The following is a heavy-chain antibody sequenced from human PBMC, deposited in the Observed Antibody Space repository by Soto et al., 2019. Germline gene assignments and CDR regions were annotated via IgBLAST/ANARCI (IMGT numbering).Heavy chain of an antibody. D-gene: IGHD1-1*01. CDR3: VRRHVSETGIYWFDP. Sequence: QVQLVQSGTEVKKPGASVKVSCKDSGYTFTSYGIHWVRQAPGQRLEWMGWINDANGDTKYSPKFQGRVTITRDTSASTAYMELSSLRSEDTAVYYCVRRHVSETGIYWFDPCGQGTLVTVSS. CDR2: INDANGDT. J-gene: IGHJ5*02. CDR1: GYTFTSYG. V-gene: IGHV1-3*01.